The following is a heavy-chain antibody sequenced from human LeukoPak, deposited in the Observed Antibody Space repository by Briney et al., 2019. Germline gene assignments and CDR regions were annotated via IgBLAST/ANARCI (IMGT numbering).Heavy chain of an antibody. Sequence: ASVKVSCKASGYTFTTHYMHWVRQAPGQGLEWMGWMKPHSGNTGYAQKFQGRLTITRDTSTNTAFMELSGLRSDDTAVYYCARSDDNSWNAFDYWGQGTVVTVSS. CDR3: ARSDDNSWNAFDY. V-gene: IGHV1-8*03. J-gene: IGHJ3*01. CDR1: GYTFTTHY. CDR2: MKPHSGNT. D-gene: IGHD6-13*01.